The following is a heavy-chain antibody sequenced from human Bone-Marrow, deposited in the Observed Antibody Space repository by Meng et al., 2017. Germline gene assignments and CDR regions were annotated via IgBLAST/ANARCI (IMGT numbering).Heavy chain of an antibody. CDR2: INHSGST. V-gene: IGHV4-34*01. Sequence: QVQLQQWGAGLVKPGDTLSLSCVVSGGSFSDYCWSWIRQPPGKGLEWIGEINHSGSTNYNPSLERRATISVDTSQNNLSLKLSSVTAADSAVYYCARGPTTMAHDFDYWGQGTLVTVSS. CDR3: ARGPTTMAHDFDY. D-gene: IGHD4-11*01. CDR1: GGSFSDYC. J-gene: IGHJ4*02.